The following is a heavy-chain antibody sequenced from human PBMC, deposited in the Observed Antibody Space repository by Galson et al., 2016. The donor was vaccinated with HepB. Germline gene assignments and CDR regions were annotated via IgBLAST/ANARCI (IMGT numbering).Heavy chain of an antibody. Sequence: SLRLSCAASGFTFDDYAMHWVRQAPGKGLEWVSGISWNSGNTGYADSVKGRFTISRDNAKDSLYLQMNSLRTEETALYYYAKAAQYCSSTSCRNWFDPWGLGTLVTVSS. V-gene: IGHV3-9*01. CDR2: ISWNSGNT. D-gene: IGHD2-2*01. J-gene: IGHJ5*02. CDR1: GFTFDDYA. CDR3: AKAAQYCSSTSCRNWFDP.